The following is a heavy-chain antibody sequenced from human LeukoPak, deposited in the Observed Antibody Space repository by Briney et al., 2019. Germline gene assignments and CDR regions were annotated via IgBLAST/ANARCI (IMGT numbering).Heavy chain of an antibody. D-gene: IGHD3-10*01. Sequence: SETLSLTCTVSGGSFNSFFWSWIRQPPGKGLEWIGYIYTSGSTYYSPSLKSRVTISLDTSKNQFSLKLISVTAADTAVYYCARRGTWFDPWGQGTLVTVSS. CDR1: GGSFNSFF. V-gene: IGHV4-4*09. J-gene: IGHJ5*02. CDR3: ARRGTWFDP. CDR2: IYTSGST.